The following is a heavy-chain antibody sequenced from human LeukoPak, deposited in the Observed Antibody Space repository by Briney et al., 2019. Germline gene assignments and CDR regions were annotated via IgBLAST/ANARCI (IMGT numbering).Heavy chain of an antibody. CDR3: ARLYNWNEGCDY. D-gene: IGHD1-20*01. V-gene: IGHV3-23*01. J-gene: IGHJ4*02. CDR1: GFTFSSHA. CDR2: ITASGATT. Sequence: GGSLRLSCAASGFTFSSHALSWVRQAPGKGLEWGSTITASGATTYYADSVRGRFTISRDNSKNTLYLQMNSLRAGDPALYFCARLYNWNEGCDYWGQGTLVTVSS.